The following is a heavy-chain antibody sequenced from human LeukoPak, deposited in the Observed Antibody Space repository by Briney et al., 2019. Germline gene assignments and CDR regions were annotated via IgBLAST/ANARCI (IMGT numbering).Heavy chain of an antibody. CDR1: GGSISSYY. Sequence: SETLSLTCSVSGGSISSYYWSWIRQPPGKGLEWIGYIYYSGSTNYNPSLKSRVTISVDTSKNQFSLKLSSVTAADTAVYYCARYVAYSSSWYLNSWFDPWGQGTLVTVSS. CDR3: ARYVAYSSSWYLNSWFDP. J-gene: IGHJ5*02. CDR2: IYYSGST. V-gene: IGHV4-59*01. D-gene: IGHD6-13*01.